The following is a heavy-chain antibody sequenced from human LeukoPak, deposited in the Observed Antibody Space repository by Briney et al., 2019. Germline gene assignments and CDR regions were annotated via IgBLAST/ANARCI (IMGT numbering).Heavy chain of an antibody. J-gene: IGHJ4*02. Sequence: ASVKVSCKASGYTFTTYGISWVRQAPGQGLEWMGRISAYNGDTNYAQNLQGRVTMTTEKSTSTAYMELRSLRSDDTAVYYCAKFCSGGSCHLPGPDFDYWGQGTLVTVSS. CDR3: AKFCSGGSCHLPGPDFDY. V-gene: IGHV1-18*01. CDR2: ISAYNGDT. CDR1: GYTFTTYG. D-gene: IGHD2-15*01.